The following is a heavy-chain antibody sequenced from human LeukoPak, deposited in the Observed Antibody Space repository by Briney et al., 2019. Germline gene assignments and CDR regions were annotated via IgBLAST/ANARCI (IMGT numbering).Heavy chain of an antibody. CDR2: INHSGST. CDR3: ASSPGRYCSSTSCHPAYYFDY. Sequence: SETLSLTCAVYGGSFSGYYWSWIRQPPGKGLEWIGEINHSGSTNYNPSLKSRVTISVDTSKNQFSLKLSSVTAADTAAYYCASSPGRYCSSTSCHPAYYFDYWGQGTLVTVSS. J-gene: IGHJ4*02. CDR1: GGSFSGYY. D-gene: IGHD2-2*01. V-gene: IGHV4-34*01.